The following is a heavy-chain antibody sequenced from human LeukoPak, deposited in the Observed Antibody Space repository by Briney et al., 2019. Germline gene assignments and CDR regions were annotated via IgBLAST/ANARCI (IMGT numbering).Heavy chain of an antibody. CDR2: INANSGTT. Sequence: PGRSLSLSCAASGFAFSFYAMSWLRQPPGKGLEWVSTINANSGTTSYAASVRGRFTISRDNSKNTLYLQVNSLRADDTAVYYCAKPISGGLAVTADWFDPWGQGTLVVVSS. CDR3: AKPISGGLAVTADWFDP. V-gene: IGHV3-23*01. D-gene: IGHD6-19*01. CDR1: GFAFSFYA. J-gene: IGHJ5*01.